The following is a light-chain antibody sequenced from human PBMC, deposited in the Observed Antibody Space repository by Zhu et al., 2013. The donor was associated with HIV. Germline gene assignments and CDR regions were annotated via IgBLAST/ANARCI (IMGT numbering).Light chain of an antibody. CDR3: QQRSNWPLT. V-gene: IGKV3-11*01. CDR1: QSVSSSY. CDR2: DTS. Sequence: EIVLTQSPGTLSLSPGERATLSCTASQSVSSSYLTWYQQKPGQAPRLLIYDTSNRATGIPARFSGSGSGTDFTLTISNLEPEDFAVYYCQQRSNWPLTFGQGTRLDI. J-gene: IGKJ5*01.